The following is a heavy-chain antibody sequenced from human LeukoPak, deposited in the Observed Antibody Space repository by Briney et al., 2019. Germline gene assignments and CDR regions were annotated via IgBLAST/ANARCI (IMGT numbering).Heavy chain of an antibody. V-gene: IGHV3-21*01. J-gene: IGHJ6*02. CDR3: ARDLIVGATKENYGMDV. CDR2: ISSSSSYI. D-gene: IGHD1-26*01. Sequence: GGSLRLSCAASGFTFSSYSMNWVRQAPGKGLEWVSSISSSSSYIYYADSVKGRFTISRDNAKNSLYLQMNSLRAEDTAVYYCARDLIVGATKENYGMDVWGQGTTVTVSS. CDR1: GFTFSSYS.